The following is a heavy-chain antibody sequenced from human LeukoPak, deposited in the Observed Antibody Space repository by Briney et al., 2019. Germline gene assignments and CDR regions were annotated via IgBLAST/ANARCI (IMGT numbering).Heavy chain of an antibody. CDR1: GYTFTSYG. CDR3: AAHSTTGTYNWFDP. V-gene: IGHV1-18*01. Sequence: GASVTVSCKASGYTFTSYGISWVRQAPGQGLEWMGWISAYNGNTNYAQKLQGRVTMTTDTSTSTAYMELRSLRSDDTAVYYCAAHSTTGTYNWFDPWGQGTLVTVSS. D-gene: IGHD1-1*01. J-gene: IGHJ5*02. CDR2: ISAYNGNT.